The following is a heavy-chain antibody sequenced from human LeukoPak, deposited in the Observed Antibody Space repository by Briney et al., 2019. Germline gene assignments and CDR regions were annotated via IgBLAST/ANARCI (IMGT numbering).Heavy chain of an antibody. V-gene: IGHV4-34*01. D-gene: IGHD3-16*02. Sequence: SETLSLTCAVYGGSFSGYYWSWIRQPPGKGLEWIGEINHSGSTNYNPSLKSRVTISVDTSKNQFSLKLSSVTAADTAVYYCARAVGSYYDYVWGSYRPYYFDYWGQGTLVTVSP. CDR3: ARAVGSYYDYVWGSYRPYYFDY. J-gene: IGHJ4*02. CDR1: GGSFSGYY. CDR2: INHSGST.